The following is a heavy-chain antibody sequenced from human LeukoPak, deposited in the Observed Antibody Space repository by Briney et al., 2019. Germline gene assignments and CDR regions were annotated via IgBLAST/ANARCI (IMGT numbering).Heavy chain of an antibody. J-gene: IGHJ4*02. CDR2: IYSDGST. D-gene: IGHD6-13*01. Sequence: GGSLRLSCAASGFIVSGDFMSWVRQAPGKGLEWVSVIYSDGSTYYADSVKGRFTISRDNSKNTLYLQMNSLRAEDTAVYYCARDLGAAAGTAFDGDYWGQGTLVTVSS. V-gene: IGHV3-66*01. CDR1: GFIVSGDF. CDR3: ARDLGAAAGTAFDGDY.